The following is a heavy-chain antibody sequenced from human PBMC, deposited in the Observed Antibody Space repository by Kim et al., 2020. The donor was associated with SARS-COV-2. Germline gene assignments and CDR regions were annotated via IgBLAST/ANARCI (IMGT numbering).Heavy chain of an antibody. CDR2: IWNDGSNK. J-gene: IGHJ4*02. D-gene: IGHD6-6*01. V-gene: IGHV3-33*03. Sequence: GGSLRLSCAASGFSFSTYGMHWVRQAPGKGLEWVAMIWNDGSNKNYGDSVKGRFTISRDNSKNTLYLQMNNLRAEDTAVYYCATEYSSSSAFDYWGQGTLVTVSS. CDR1: GFSFSTYG. CDR3: ATEYSSSSAFDY.